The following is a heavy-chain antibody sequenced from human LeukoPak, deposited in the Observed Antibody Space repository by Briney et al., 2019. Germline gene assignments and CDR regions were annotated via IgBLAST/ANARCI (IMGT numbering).Heavy chain of an antibody. CDR2: VNTDGDST. Sequence: GGSLRLSCAASGFDFSDYWMHWVRQAPAKGPVWVSRVNTDGDSTIYADFVEGRFTISRDNAKNTLYLRMRTLRAEDTAVYYCARTRGNACDIWGLGTLVTVSS. D-gene: IGHD3-10*01. CDR1: GFDFSDYW. CDR3: ARTRGNACDI. V-gene: IGHV3-74*01. J-gene: IGHJ3*02.